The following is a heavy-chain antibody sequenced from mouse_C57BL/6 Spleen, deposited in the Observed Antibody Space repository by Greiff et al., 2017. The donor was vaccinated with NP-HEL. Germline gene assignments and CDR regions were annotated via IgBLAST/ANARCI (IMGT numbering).Heavy chain of an antibody. V-gene: IGHV1-52*01. Sequence: QVQLQQPGAELVRPGSSVKLSCKASGYTFTSYWMHWVKQRPIQGLEWIVNIDPSDSETHYNQKFKDKATLTVDKSSSTAYMQLSSLTSEDSAVYYCARRGYSNYDWFAYWGQGTLVTVSA. J-gene: IGHJ3*01. CDR2: IDPSDSET. D-gene: IGHD2-5*01. CDR1: GYTFTSYW. CDR3: ARRGYSNYDWFAY.